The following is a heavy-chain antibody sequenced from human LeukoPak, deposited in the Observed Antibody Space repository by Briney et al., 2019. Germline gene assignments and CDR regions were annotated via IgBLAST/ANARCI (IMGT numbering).Heavy chain of an antibody. V-gene: IGHV3-48*03. Sequence: WGSLRLSCAASGFTFSSYEMNWVRQAPGKGLEWVSYVSSSGSTIYYADSVKGRFTISRDNAKNSLYLEMNSLRAEDAAVYYCARTYYDSSGYAFDYWGQGTLVTASS. J-gene: IGHJ4*02. D-gene: IGHD3-22*01. CDR3: ARTYYDSSGYAFDY. CDR1: GFTFSSYE. CDR2: VSSSGSTI.